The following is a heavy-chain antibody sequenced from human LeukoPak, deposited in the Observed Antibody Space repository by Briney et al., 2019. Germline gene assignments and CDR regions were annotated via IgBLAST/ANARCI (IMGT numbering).Heavy chain of an antibody. V-gene: IGHV1-8*03. CDR1: GYTFTSYD. J-gene: IGHJ4*02. D-gene: IGHD4-17*01. Sequence: ASVKVSCKASGYTFTSYDINWVRQATGQGLEWMGWMNPNSGNTGYAQKFQGRVTITRNTSISTAYMELSSLRSEDTAVYYCARGGYGYYYFDYWGQGTLVTVSS. CDR3: ARGGYGYYYFDY. CDR2: MNPNSGNT.